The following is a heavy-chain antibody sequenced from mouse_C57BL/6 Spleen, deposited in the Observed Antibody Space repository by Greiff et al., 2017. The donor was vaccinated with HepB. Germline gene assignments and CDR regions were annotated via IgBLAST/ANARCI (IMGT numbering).Heavy chain of an antibody. CDR1: GFTFSDYY. J-gene: IGHJ4*01. D-gene: IGHD2-2*01. Sequence: EVMLVESGGGLVQPGGSLKLSCAASGFTFSDYYMYWVRQTPEKRLEWVAYISNGGGSTYYPDTVKGRFTISRDNAKNTLYLQMSRLKSEDTAMYYCARHSAMVTTGAMDYWGQGTSVTVSS. CDR2: ISNGGGST. V-gene: IGHV5-12*01. CDR3: ARHSAMVTTGAMDY.